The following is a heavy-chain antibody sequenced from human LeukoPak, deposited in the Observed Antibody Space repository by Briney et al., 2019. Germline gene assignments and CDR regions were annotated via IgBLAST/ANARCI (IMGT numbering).Heavy chain of an antibody. CDR2: ISYDGSNK. D-gene: IGHD3-22*01. V-gene: IGHV3-30*03. J-gene: IGHJ4*02. CDR3: ARSMGSGHYYVADY. Sequence: GGSLRLSCAASGFTFSSYGMHWVRQAPGKGLEWVAVISYDGSNKYYADSVRGRFTISRDNSRNTLFLQVNSLRVEDTAVYYCARSMGSGHYYVADYWGQGALVTVSS. CDR1: GFTFSSYG.